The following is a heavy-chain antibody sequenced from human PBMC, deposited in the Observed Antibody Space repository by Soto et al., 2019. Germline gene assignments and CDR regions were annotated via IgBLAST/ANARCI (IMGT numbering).Heavy chain of an antibody. D-gene: IGHD4-17*01. Sequence: QVQLVQSGAEVKKPGASVKVSCKASGYTFTNYDINWVRQATGQGLEWMGWINPKRGNTGYAQQFQGRVIMTRSTSIITAYMELSSLRSEDTAVYYCVRVYGEIDYWGQGTLVTVSS. CDR2: INPKRGNT. J-gene: IGHJ4*02. CDR1: GYTFTNYD. CDR3: VRVYGEIDY. V-gene: IGHV1-8*01.